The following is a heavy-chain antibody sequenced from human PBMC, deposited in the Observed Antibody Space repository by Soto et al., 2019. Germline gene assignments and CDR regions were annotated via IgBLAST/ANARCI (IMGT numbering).Heavy chain of an antibody. J-gene: IGHJ4*02. CDR3: AREHGSSWYCYFDY. CDR1: GYTFTGYY. Sequence: DSVKVSCKASGYTFTGYYMHWLRQSPGQGLEWMGWINPNSGGTNCAQKFQGRVTMTRDTSISTAYMELSRLRSDDTAVYYCAREHGSSWYCYFDYWGQGTLVTVSS. D-gene: IGHD6-13*01. CDR2: INPNSGGT. V-gene: IGHV1-2*02.